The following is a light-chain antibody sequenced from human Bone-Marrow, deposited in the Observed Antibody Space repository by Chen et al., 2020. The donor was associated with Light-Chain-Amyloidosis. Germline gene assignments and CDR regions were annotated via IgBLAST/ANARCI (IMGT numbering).Light chain of an antibody. Sequence: SYVLTQPSSVSVAPGQTATIACGGNNIGSTSVHWYQQTPGQAPLLVVYDDSDRPSGIPDRLSGSNSGNAATMTSRGVEAEEEADYYCQVWDRSSDRPVFGGGTKLTVL. CDR2: DDS. J-gene: IGLJ3*02. CDR3: QVWDRSSDRPV. CDR1: NIGSTS. V-gene: IGLV3-21*02.